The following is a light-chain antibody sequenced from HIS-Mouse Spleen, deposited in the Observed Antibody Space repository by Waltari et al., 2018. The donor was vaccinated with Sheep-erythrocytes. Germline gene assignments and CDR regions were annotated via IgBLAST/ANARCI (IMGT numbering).Light chain of an antibody. CDR3: SLYTSSSTLV. J-gene: IGLJ2*01. Sequence: QSALTQPPSVSGSPGQSVTIPCTGTSSDVGSYNRVSWYKQPPGTAPKLMLYEVSNRPSGVPDRFSGSKSGNTASLTISGLQAEDEADYYCSLYTSSSTLVFGGGTKLTVL. CDR2: EVS. CDR1: SSDVGSYNR. V-gene: IGLV2-18*01.